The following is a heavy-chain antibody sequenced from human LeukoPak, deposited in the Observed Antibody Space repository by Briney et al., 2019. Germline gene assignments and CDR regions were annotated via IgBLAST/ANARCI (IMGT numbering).Heavy chain of an antibody. CDR3: ARGPPRGKYYYMDV. CDR2: IGTASDT. V-gene: IGHV3-13*01. J-gene: IGHJ6*03. D-gene: IGHD1-1*01. Sequence: GGSLGLSCAASGFTFSSFAMHWVRQPTGQGLEWVSTIGTASDTYYPGSVEGRFTFSRDNAKNSLYLQMNSLTAGDTAVYYCARGPPRGKYYYMDVWGKGTTVTVSS. CDR1: GFTFSSFA.